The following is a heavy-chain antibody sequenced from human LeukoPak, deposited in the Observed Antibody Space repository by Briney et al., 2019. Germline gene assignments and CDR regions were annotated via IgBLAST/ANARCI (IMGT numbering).Heavy chain of an antibody. CDR2: IIPIFGTA. CDR1: GGTFSSYA. V-gene: IGHV1-69*05. J-gene: IGHJ6*03. CDR3: ARGYSDGGSYYYYYMDV. Sequence: SVKVSCKASGGTFSSYAISWVRQAPGQGLEWMGGIIPIFGTANYAQKFQGRVTITTDESTSTAYMELSSLRSEDTAVYYCARGYSDGGSYYYYYMDVWGKGATVTVSS. D-gene: IGHD2-21*01.